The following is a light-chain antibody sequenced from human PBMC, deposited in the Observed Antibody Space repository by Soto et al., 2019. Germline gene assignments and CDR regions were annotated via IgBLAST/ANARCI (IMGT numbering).Light chain of an antibody. CDR3: SSYAGSLYI. CDR1: SSDVGDYNY. CDR2: EVS. V-gene: IGLV2-8*01. J-gene: IGLJ1*01. Sequence: QSVLTQPPSASGSPGQSVTISCTGTSSDVGDYNYVSWYQQHPGKAPELMIYEVSKRPSGVPDRFSGSKSGNTASLTVSGLQAEDEADYYCSSYAGSLYIFGTGTKVTVL.